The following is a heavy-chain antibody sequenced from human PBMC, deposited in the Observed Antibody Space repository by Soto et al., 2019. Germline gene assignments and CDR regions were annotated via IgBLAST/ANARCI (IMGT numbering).Heavy chain of an antibody. CDR2: ILVGGST. J-gene: IGHJ3*02. D-gene: IGHD1-1*01. CDR3: AKATAPSGGAFDI. V-gene: IGHV3-23*01. CDR1: GFICSSYD. Sequence: PGGSLRLSCAASGFICSSYDMSWVRQAPGKGLEWVSTILVGGSTHYEDSVTGWFTISRDTSKNTVFLQMNSLTAGDTAVYYCAKATAPSGGAFDICGQGTMVTVSS.